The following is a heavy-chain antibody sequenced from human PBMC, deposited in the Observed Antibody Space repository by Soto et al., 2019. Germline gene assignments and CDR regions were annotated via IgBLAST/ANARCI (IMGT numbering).Heavy chain of an antibody. J-gene: IGHJ6*02. CDR3: ARDARKTTQYYYYGMDV. Sequence: GGSLRLSCAASGFTFSSYAMHWVRQAPGKGLEWVAVISYDGSNKYYADSVKGRFTISRDNSKNTLYLQMNSLRAEDTAVYYCARDARKTTQYYYYGMDVWGQGXTVTVSS. CDR1: GFTFSSYA. D-gene: IGHD4-4*01. CDR2: ISYDGSNK. V-gene: IGHV3-30-3*01.